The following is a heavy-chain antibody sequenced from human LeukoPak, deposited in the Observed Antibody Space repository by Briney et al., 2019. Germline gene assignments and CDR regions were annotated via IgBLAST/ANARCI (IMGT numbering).Heavy chain of an antibody. CDR1: GYSFTNYW. V-gene: IGHV5-51*01. CDR3: ARFDDASSGFYYYDY. D-gene: IGHD3-22*01. CDR2: IYPGDSDI. J-gene: IGHJ4*02. Sequence: PGESLKISCKGSGYSFTNYWIAWARQMPGKGLEWMGIIYPGDSDIRYSPSFQGQVTISADKSISTAYLQWSSLMASDTAMYFCARFDDASSGFYYYDYWGQGTLVTVSS.